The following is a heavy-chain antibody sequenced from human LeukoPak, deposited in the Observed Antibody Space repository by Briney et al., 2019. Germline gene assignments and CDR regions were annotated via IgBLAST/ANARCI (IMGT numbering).Heavy chain of an antibody. CDR1: GGSFSAYY. CDR2: INHSGST. Sequence: PSETLSLTCAVYGGSFSAYYWSWIRQPPGKGLEWIGEINHSGSTNYNPSLKSRVTISVDTSKNQFSLKLSSVTAADTAVYYCARGASLRYFDWLFSLSDYFDYWDQGTLVTVSS. V-gene: IGHV4-34*01. CDR3: ARGASLRYFDWLFSLSDYFDY. J-gene: IGHJ4*02. D-gene: IGHD3-9*01.